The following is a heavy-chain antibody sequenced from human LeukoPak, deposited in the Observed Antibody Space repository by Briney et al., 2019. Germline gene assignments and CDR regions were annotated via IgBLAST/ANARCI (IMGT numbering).Heavy chain of an antibody. CDR2: IYSSGST. CDR1: GGSISSSNYY. Sequence: SETLSLTCTVSGGSISSSNYYWGWIRQPPGKGLEWIGSIYSSGSTYYNPSLKSRVTISVDTSKNQFSLKLNSVTAADTAVYYCVSINLSGSYCILDYWGQGTLVTVSS. J-gene: IGHJ4*02. V-gene: IGHV4-39*01. CDR3: VSINLSGSYCILDY. D-gene: IGHD1-26*01.